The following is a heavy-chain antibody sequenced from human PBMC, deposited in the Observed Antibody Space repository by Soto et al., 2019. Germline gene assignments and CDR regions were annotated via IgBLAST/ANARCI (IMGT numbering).Heavy chain of an antibody. J-gene: IGHJ4*02. CDR2: ISNSGGRT. CDR1: GFTFSNYG. V-gene: IGHV3-23*01. CDR3: TKRGASTDYYYQYFDY. D-gene: IGHD3-22*01. Sequence: LRLSCAASGFTFSNYGMSWVRQAPGKGLEGVSAISNSGGRTNYADSVKGRFTISRDKSKKTLYLQMNSLRVEDTALYYCTKRGASTDYYYQYFDYWGQGTLITVSS.